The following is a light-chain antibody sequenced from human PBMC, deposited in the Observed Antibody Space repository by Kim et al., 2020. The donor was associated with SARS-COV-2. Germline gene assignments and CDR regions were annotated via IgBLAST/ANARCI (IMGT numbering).Light chain of an antibody. J-gene: IGLJ3*02. CDR3: AAWDDSLSGRV. Sequence: QSVLTQPPSASGTPGQRVTISCSGSSSNIGSNYVYWYQQLPGTAPKLLISRNNQRPSGVPDRCSGSKSGTSASLAISGLRSEDEADYYCAAWDDSLSGRVFGGGTQLTVL. CDR2: RNN. CDR1: SSNIGSNY. V-gene: IGLV1-47*01.